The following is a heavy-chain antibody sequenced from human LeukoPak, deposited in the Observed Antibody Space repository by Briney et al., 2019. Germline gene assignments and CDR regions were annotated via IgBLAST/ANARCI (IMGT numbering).Heavy chain of an antibody. J-gene: IGHJ5*02. D-gene: IGHD5-18*01. CDR3: AQGGNTAMVTNWFDP. CDR2: IYWNDDK. V-gene: IGHV2-5*01. Sequence: SGPTLVNPTQTLTLTCTFSGFSLSTSGVGVGWIRQPPGKALEWLALIYWNDDKRYSPPLKSRLTITNDTSKNQVVLTMTNMDPVDTATYYCAQGGNTAMVTNWFDPWGQGTLVTVSS. CDR1: GFSLSTSGVG.